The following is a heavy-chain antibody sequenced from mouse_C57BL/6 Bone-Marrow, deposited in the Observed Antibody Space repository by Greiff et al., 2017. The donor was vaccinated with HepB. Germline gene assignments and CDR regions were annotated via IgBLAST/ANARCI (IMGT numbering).Heavy chain of an antibody. CDR3: ARGGYYGSSPWFAY. CDR1: GYAFSSSW. D-gene: IGHD1-1*01. V-gene: IGHV1-82*01. CDR2: IYPGDGDT. J-gene: IGHJ3*01. Sequence: QVQLQQSGPELVKPGASVKISCKASGYAFSSSWMNWVKQRPGKGLEWIGRIYPGDGDTNYNGKFKGKATLTADKSSSTAYMQHSSLTSEDSAVYFCARGGYYGSSPWFAYWGQGTLVTVSA.